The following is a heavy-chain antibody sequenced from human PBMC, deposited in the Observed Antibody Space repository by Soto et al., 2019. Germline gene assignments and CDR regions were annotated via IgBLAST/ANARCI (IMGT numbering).Heavy chain of an antibody. D-gene: IGHD3-22*01. V-gene: IGHV4-59*08. CDR2: IYYSGST. J-gene: IGHJ3*02. CDR3: ARASYYDSSGYYLRGGGDAFDI. CDR1: GGSISSYY. Sequence: SETLYLTCTVSGGSISSYYWSWIRQPPGKGLEWIGYIYYSGSTYYNPSLKSRVTISVDTSKNQFSLKLSSVTAADTAVYYCARASYYDSSGYYLRGGGDAFDIWGQGTMVTVSS.